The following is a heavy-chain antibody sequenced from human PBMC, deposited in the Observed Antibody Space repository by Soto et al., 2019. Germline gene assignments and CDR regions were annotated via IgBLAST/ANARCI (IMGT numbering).Heavy chain of an antibody. CDR1: GLTFSSYE. Sequence: EVQLVESGGGLVQPGGSLRLSCAASGLTFSSYEMNWVRQAPGKGLEWVSYISSSGRTIYYADSVKGRFTITRDNAKNSLDLQMNSLRAEDRAVYYLARDANYDFWSGYYPPGDVWGQGTTVTVSS. J-gene: IGHJ6*02. D-gene: IGHD3-3*01. CDR3: ARDANYDFWSGYYPPGDV. CDR2: ISSSGRTI. V-gene: IGHV3-48*03.